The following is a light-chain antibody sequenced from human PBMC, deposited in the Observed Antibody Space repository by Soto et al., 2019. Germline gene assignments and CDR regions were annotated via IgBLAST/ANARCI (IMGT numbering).Light chain of an antibody. CDR1: QDISNY. CDR2: AAY. J-gene: IGKJ3*01. V-gene: IGKV1-27*01. CDR3: QKYNSALFT. Sequence: DIQMTQSPSSLSASVGDRVTITCRASQDISNYLAWYQQKPGKVPKLLIYAAYTLQSGVPSRFSGSGSGTDFTLTIRSLQPEDVATYYCQKYNSALFTFGPGTKVDI.